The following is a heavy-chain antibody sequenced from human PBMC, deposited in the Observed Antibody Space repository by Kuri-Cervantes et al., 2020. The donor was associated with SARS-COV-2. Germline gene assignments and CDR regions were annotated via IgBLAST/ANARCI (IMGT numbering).Heavy chain of an antibody. V-gene: IGHV3-21*01. CDR3: ARVAGEGPIYYYYMDV. D-gene: IGHD2-21*01. J-gene: IGHJ6*03. CDR2: ISGSGSYI. CDR1: GFTFSSYA. Sequence: GGSLRLSCAASGFTFSSYAMHWVRQAPGKGLEWVSSISGSGSYIYYADSVKGRFTISKESGENSLYLHMNSLRGDDTAVYYCARVAGEGPIYYYYMDVWGKGNTVTVSS.